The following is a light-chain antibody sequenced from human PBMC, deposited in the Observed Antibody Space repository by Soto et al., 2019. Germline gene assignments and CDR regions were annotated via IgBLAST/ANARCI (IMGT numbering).Light chain of an antibody. CDR2: TAS. J-gene: IGKJ2*01. V-gene: IGKV1-39*01. Sequence: DIQMTQSPSSLSASVGDRVTVTCRASQSITTFLNWYQQNPGKAPKLLIYTASNLQSGVPSRFTGSGSGTDFTLTITSLQPEDFATYYGQQSYSTPYTCGQGTKLEIK. CDR3: QQSYSTPYT. CDR1: QSITTF.